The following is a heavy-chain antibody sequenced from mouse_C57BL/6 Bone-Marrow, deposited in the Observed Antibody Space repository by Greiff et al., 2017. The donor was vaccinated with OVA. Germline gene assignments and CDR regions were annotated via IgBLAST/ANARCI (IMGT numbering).Heavy chain of an antibody. D-gene: IGHD1-1*01. CDR1: GYTFTSYW. CDR2: IYPSDSET. J-gene: IGHJ3*01. Sequence: QVQLQQPGAELVRPGSSVKLSCKASGYTFTSYWMDWVKQRPGQGLEWIGNIYPSDSETHYNQKFKDKATLTVDKSSSTAYMQLSSLTSEDSAVYYCARLGYYGSSGAYWGQGTLVTVSA. V-gene: IGHV1-61*01. CDR3: ARLGYYGSSGAY.